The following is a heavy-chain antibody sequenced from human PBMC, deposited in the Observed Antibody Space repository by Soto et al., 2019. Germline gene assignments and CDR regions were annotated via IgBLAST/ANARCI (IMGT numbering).Heavy chain of an antibody. J-gene: IGHJ4*02. CDR3: STHTNYGIF. Sequence: VQLLESGGNVVQPGGSLRLSCAASGFTFSNYAMSWVRQAPGKGLEWVSGISANGDSTYYADSLKGRFTISRDNSESTLSLQLNSLRAEDTALYSCSTHTNYGIFWGQGTLVTVSS. D-gene: IGHD4-4*01. CDR2: ISANGDST. CDR1: GFTFSNYA. V-gene: IGHV3-23*01.